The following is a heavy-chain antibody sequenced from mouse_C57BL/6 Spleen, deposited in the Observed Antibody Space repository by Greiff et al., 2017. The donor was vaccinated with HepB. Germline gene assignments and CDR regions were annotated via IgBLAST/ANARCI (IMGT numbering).Heavy chain of an antibody. CDR1: GFSLTSYG. D-gene: IGHD2-3*01. J-gene: IGHJ4*01. CDR3: ARHGGYYGGNAIDY. Sequence: VQLQGSGPGLVAPSQSLSITCTVSGFSLTSYGVHWVRQPPGKGLEWLVVIWSDGSTTYNSALKSRLCISKDNSKSKVFLKMNSLQTDDAAMYYCARHGGYYGGNAIDYWGQGTSVTVSS. CDR2: IWSDGST. V-gene: IGHV2-6-1*01.